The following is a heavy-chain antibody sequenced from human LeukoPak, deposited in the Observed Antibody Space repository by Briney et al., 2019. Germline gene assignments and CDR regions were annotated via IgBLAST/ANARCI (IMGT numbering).Heavy chain of an antibody. CDR2: IFPDDSDT. V-gene: IGHV5-51*01. J-gene: IGHJ5*02. CDR1: GYNFPRHW. CDR3: ARHVAYSSTSSWFDH. D-gene: IGHD6-19*01. Sequence: GESLKISCATSGYNFPRHWIGWVRQMPGKGLEYVGVIFPDDSDTRYSPSSEGHVTISADTSINTAYLQWRSLQASDTAMYYCARHVAYSSTSSWFDHWGQGTLVTVSS.